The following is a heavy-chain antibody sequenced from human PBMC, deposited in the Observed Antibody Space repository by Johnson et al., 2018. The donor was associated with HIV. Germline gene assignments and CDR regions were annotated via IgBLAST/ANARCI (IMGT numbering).Heavy chain of an antibody. CDR3: ARDQYERGDGALDI. Sequence: QMLLVESGGGLVQPGRSLRLSCAASGFTFSNYAVHWVRQAPGKGLEWVAVMSSDGFNKYYADSVKGRFTVSRDNSTNTLYLLMNSLRPEDTAVYYCARDQYERGDGALDIWGQGTMVTVSS. D-gene: IGHD2-2*01. J-gene: IGHJ3*02. CDR2: MSSDGFNK. V-gene: IGHV3-30-3*01. CDR1: GFTFSNYA.